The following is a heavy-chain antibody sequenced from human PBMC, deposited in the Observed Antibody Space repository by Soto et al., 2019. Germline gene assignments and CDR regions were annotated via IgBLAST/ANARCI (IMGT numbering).Heavy chain of an antibody. CDR1: GYTFTSYD. CDR3: ARVMITFGGVIVIDAGGFDI. D-gene: IGHD3-16*02. CDR2: MNPNSGNK. V-gene: IGHV1-8*01. J-gene: IGHJ3*02. Sequence: QVQLVQSGAEVKKPGASVKVSCKASGYTFTSYDINWVRQATGQGLEWMGWMNPNSGNKGYAQKFQGRVTMTRNTSISTAYMELSSLRSEDTAVYYCARVMITFGGVIVIDAGGFDIWGQGTMVTVSS.